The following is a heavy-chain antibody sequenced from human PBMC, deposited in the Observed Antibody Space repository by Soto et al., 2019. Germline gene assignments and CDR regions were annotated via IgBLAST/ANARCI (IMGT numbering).Heavy chain of an antibody. Sequence: SETLSLTCTVSGGSISSSSYYWVWIHHPPGKGLEWIGSIYYSGSTYYNPSLKSRVTISVDTSKNQFSLKLSSVTAADTAVYYCARASAYYYYYGMDVWGQGTTVTVSS. V-gene: IGHV4-39*07. J-gene: IGHJ6*02. CDR3: ARASAYYYYYGMDV. CDR2: IYYSGST. CDR1: GGSISSSSYY.